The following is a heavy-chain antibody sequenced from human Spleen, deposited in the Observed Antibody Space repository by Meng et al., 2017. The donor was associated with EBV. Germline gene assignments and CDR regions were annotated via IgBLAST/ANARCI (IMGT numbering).Heavy chain of an antibody. Sequence: GQLLHAGAEVMQPGASVKVSCKASGYTFTTYAMHWVRQAPGQRLEWMGWINADNGDTKYSQRFQGRVTITRDTSASTAYMELSSLRSEDTAVYYCARDLYDSSGSTFDYWGQGTLVTVSS. CDR1: GYTFTTYA. D-gene: IGHD3-22*01. CDR3: ARDLYDSSGSTFDY. CDR2: INADNGDT. J-gene: IGHJ4*02. V-gene: IGHV1-3*01.